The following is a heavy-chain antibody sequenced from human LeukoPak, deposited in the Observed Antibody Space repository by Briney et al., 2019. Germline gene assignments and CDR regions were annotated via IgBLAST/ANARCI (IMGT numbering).Heavy chain of an antibody. V-gene: IGHV3-21*01. CDR3: ARVEGGSRDGYNFDY. J-gene: IGHJ4*02. CDR1: GFTFSSYG. D-gene: IGHD5-24*01. Sequence: GGSLRLSCAASGFTFSSYGMSWVRQAPGKGLEWVSSISSSSSYIYYADSVKGRFTISRDNAKNSLYLQMNSLRAEDTAVYYCARVEGGSRDGYNFDYWGQGTLVTVSS. CDR2: ISSSSSYI.